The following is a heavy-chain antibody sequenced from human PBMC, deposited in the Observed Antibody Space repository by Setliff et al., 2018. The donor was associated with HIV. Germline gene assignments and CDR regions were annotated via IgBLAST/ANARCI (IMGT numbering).Heavy chain of an antibody. CDR2: ISAYNDNT. Sequence: ASVKVSCKASGYTFSTHGISWVRQAPGQGLEWMGWISAYNDNTNYAQKVQGRVTMTTDTSTSTAYMVLRSLRSDDTAVYYCARDLGYCTSTSCYGVFDYWGQGTLVTVSS. CDR3: ARDLGYCTSTSCYGVFDY. D-gene: IGHD2-2*01. V-gene: IGHV1-18*01. CDR1: GYTFSTHG. J-gene: IGHJ4*02.